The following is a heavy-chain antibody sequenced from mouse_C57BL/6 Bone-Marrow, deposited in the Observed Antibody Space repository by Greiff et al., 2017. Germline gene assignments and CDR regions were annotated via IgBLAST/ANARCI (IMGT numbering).Heavy chain of an antibody. D-gene: IGHD4-1*01. J-gene: IGHJ2*01. CDR3: ARSGPLGRSFDD. Sequence: QVQLQQPGAELVKPGASVKMSCKASGYTFTSYWITWVKQRPGQGLEWIGDIYPTSGRTNYNEKFKSKAILTVDPSSNTAYMQLRSLTSECSAVFYCARSGPLGRSFDDWGQGTTLTVSS. CDR2: IYPTSGRT. V-gene: IGHV1-55*01. CDR1: GYTFTSYW.